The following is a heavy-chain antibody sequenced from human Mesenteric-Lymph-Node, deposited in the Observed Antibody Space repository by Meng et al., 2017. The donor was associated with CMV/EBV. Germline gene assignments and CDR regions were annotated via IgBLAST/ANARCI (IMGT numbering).Heavy chain of an antibody. J-gene: IGHJ4*02. CDR1: GFTFSSFW. Sequence: GESLKISCAASGFTFSSFWMHWVRQAPGKGLVWVSSINTDGRTTYYADSVRGRFTISRDNAKNTLFLQMSSLRADDTAVYYCAVIPRGLLVRDPGRWGQGTRVTVSS. D-gene: IGHD5-24*01. V-gene: IGHV3-74*01. CDR2: INTDGRTT. CDR3: AVIPRGLLVRDPGR.